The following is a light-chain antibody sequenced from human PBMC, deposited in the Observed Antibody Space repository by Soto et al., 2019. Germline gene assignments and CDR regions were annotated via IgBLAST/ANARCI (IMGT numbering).Light chain of an antibody. CDR3: QSYDSSLSAVV. Sequence: QSVLTQPPSVSGAPGQRVTISCTGNSSNIGAGYDVHWYQQLPGTAPKLLIYGNSNRPTGVADRFSGSKSGTSASLAITGLQADDEDEYYSQSYDSSLSAVVFGGGTKLTVL. V-gene: IGLV1-40*01. CDR2: GNS. CDR1: SSNIGAGYD. J-gene: IGLJ2*01.